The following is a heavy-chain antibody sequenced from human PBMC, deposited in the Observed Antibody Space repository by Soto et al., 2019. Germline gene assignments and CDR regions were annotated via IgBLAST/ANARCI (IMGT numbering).Heavy chain of an antibody. V-gene: IGHV1-18*01. CDR3: AGAGGVEPAARRDY. Sequence: QVQLVQSGAEVKKPGASVKVSCKASGYTFTSYGISWVRQAPGQGLEWMGWISAYNGNKNYAQKVQGRVTMTTDTSTNTAYMEVRSLRSDDTAVYFCAGAGGVEPAARRDYWGQGTLVTVSS. J-gene: IGHJ4*02. CDR2: ISAYNGNK. D-gene: IGHD6-6*01. CDR1: GYTFTSYG.